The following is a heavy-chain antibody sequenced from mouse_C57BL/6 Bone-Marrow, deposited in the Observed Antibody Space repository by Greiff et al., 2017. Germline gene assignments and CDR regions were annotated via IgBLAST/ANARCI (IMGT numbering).Heavy chain of an antibody. J-gene: IGHJ4*01. Sequence: VQLQQPGAELVKPGASVKLSCKASGYSFTDYNMNWVKQRNGKSLEWIGVINPNYGTTSYNQKFKGKATLTVYQSSSPAYMQLNSLTSEDSAVYYCAGGYGYDYAMDYWGQGTSVIVSS. CDR1: GYSFTDYN. CDR2: INPNYGTT. CDR3: AGGYGYDYAMDY. V-gene: IGHV1-39*01. D-gene: IGHD2-2*01.